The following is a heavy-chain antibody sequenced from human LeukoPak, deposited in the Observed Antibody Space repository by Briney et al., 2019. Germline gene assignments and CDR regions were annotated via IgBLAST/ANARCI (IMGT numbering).Heavy chain of an antibody. V-gene: IGHV3-23*01. Sequence: PGGSLRLSCAASGFTFSSYAMSWVRQAPGKGLEWVSAISGSGGSTYYADSVKGRFTISRDNSKNTLYLQMNSLRAEDTAVYYCAKDGGSVVVVVAAEVPLHNWFDPWGQGTLVTVSS. J-gene: IGHJ5*02. D-gene: IGHD2-15*01. CDR1: GFTFSSYA. CDR2: ISGSGGST. CDR3: AKDGGSVVVVVAAEVPLHNWFDP.